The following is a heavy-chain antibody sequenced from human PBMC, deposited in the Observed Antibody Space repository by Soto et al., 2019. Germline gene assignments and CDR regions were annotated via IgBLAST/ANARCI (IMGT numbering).Heavy chain of an antibody. J-gene: IGHJ5*02. CDR1: GGTFSSYA. CDR3: ATDIVVVPAAMGWFDP. Sequence: SVKVSCKASGGTFSSYAISWVRQAPGQGLEWMGGIIPIFGTANYAQKFQGRVTITADESTSTAYMELSSLRSEDTAVYYCATDIVVVPAAMGWFDPWGQGTLVTVSS. CDR2: IIPIFGTA. V-gene: IGHV1-69*13. D-gene: IGHD2-2*01.